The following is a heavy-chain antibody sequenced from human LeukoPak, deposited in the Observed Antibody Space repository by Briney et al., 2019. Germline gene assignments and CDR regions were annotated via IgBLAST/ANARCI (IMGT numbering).Heavy chain of an antibody. V-gene: IGHV3-7*04. CDR2: IEQNGGEQ. Sequence: GGSLRLSCTASGFTFSHYWMTWVTQAPGKGLEWVAHIEQNGGEQYYVDSVRGRFTISRVNTKNSLFLQMNSLRDEDTAVYYCARDLQWNALDSWGQGTLVTVSS. J-gene: IGHJ4*02. D-gene: IGHD6-19*01. CDR1: GFTFSHYW. CDR3: ARDLQWNALDS.